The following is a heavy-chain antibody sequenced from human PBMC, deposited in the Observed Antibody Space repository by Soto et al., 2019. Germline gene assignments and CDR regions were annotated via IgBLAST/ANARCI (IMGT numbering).Heavy chain of an antibody. CDR1: GFTFSNAW. D-gene: IGHD6-19*01. CDR2: IKSKTDGGTT. V-gene: IGHV3-15*01. CDR3: TTVFEDQGSGWFLFDY. J-gene: IGHJ4*02. Sequence: GGSLRLSCAASGFTFSNAWMSWVRQAPGKGLEWVGRIKSKTDGGTTDYAAPVKGRFTISRDDSKSTLYLQMNSLKTEDTAVYYCTTVFEDQGSGWFLFDYWGQGTLVTVSS.